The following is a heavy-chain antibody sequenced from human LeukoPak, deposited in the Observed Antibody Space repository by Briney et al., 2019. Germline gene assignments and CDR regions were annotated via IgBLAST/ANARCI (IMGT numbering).Heavy chain of an antibody. CDR1: GFTFSSYG. Sequence: PGGSLRLSCAASGFTFSSYGMHWVRRAPGKGLEWVAVTSDDGSNKYYADSVKGRFTISRYNSKNTLYLQMSSLRAEDTAVYYCAKSSSSRNFDWLLYEGGYYFDYWGQGTLVTVSS. V-gene: IGHV3-30*18. CDR3: AKSSSSRNFDWLLYEGGYYFDY. D-gene: IGHD3-9*01. J-gene: IGHJ4*02. CDR2: TSDDGSNK.